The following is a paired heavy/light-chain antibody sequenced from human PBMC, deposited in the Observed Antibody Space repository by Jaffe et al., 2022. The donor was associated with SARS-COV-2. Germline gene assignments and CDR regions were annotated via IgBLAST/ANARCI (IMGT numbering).Light chain of an antibody. V-gene: IGKV3-20*01. Sequence: EIVLTQSPGTLSLSPGERATLSCRASQSVSNNYLAWYQQKPGQAPRLLIYGASNKATGIPDRFSGSGSGTDFILTISRLEPEDFAVYYCQQYGTLSPITFGQGTRLEI. CDR1: QSVSNNY. CDR2: GAS. CDR3: QQYGTLSPIT. J-gene: IGKJ5*01.
Heavy chain of an antibody. CDR1: GFTFSTYG. J-gene: IGHJ4*02. D-gene: IGHD6-13*01. CDR2: INSDGSDT. V-gene: IGHV3-74*01. CDR3: ARPYTTSPRSGSLHY. Sequence: EVQLVESGGDLVQRGGSLRLSCAASGFTFSTYGMFWVRQGPGKGLVWVSHINSDGSDTTYADSVKGRFTISRDNAKDTLYLQMNSLRAEDTAVYYCARPYTTSPRSGSLHYWGQGTLVTVSS.